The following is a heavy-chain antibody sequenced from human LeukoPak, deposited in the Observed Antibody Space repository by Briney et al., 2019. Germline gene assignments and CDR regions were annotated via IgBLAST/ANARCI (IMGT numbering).Heavy chain of an antibody. Sequence: GESLQISCKGSGYNFKNYWIGWVRQMPGKGLEWMGIIYPGDSDTRYSPSFQGQVTISADKSISTAYLQWSSLKASDTAMYYCARHMGKLWADYWGQGTLVTVSS. CDR2: IYPGDSDT. CDR3: ARHMGKLWADY. CDR1: GYNFKNYW. J-gene: IGHJ4*02. V-gene: IGHV5-51*01. D-gene: IGHD5-18*01.